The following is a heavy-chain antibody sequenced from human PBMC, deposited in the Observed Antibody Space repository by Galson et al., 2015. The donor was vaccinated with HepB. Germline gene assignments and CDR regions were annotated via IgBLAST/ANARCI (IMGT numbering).Heavy chain of an antibody. D-gene: IGHD1-26*01. CDR2: ISAYNGNT. Sequence: SVKVSCKASGYTFTSYGISWVRQAPGQGLEWMGWISAYNGNTNYAQKLQGRVTMTTDTSTSTAYMELRSLRSDDTAVYYCARVVRYSGTKVAFDIWGQGTMVTVSS. V-gene: IGHV1-18*01. CDR3: ARVVRYSGTKVAFDI. J-gene: IGHJ3*02. CDR1: GYTFTSYG.